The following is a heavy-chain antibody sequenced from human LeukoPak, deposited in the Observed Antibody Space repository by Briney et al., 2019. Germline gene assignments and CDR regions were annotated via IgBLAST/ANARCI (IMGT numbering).Heavy chain of an antibody. J-gene: IGHJ5*02. Sequence: ASVKVSCKASGYTFTGHYMHWVRQAPGQGLEWMGWINPNSGGTNYAQKFQGRVTMTRDTSISTAYMELSRLRSDDTAVYYCARDRGTYYYDSSGYYYEWFDPWGQGTLVTVSS. CDR3: ARDRGTYYYDSSGYYYEWFDP. CDR1: GYTFTGHY. CDR2: INPNSGGT. V-gene: IGHV1-2*02. D-gene: IGHD3-22*01.